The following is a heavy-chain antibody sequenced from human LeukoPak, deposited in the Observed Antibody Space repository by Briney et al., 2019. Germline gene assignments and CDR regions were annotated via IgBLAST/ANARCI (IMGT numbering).Heavy chain of an antibody. V-gene: IGHV3-11*01. J-gene: IGHJ6*02. Sequence: GGSLRLSCAASGFTFSDYYMSWIRQAPGKGLEWVSYISSSGSTIYYADSVKGRFTISRDNAKNSLYLQMNSLRAEDTAVYYCARDKGYCGGGSCYLQYYYYGMDVWGQGTTVTVSS. CDR1: GFTFSDYY. D-gene: IGHD2-15*01. CDR2: ISSSGSTI. CDR3: ARDKGYCGGGSCYLQYYYYGMDV.